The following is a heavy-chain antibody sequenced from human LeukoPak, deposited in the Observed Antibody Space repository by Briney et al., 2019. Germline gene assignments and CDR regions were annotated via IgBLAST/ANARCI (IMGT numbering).Heavy chain of an antibody. Sequence: PGRSLRLSCAASGFTFSSYGMHWVRQAPGMGLEWVAVIWYDGSNKYYADSVKGRFTISRDNSKNTLYLQMNSLRAEDTAVYYCARDTGGLFDYWGQGTLVTVSS. CDR2: IWYDGSNK. D-gene: IGHD1-14*01. J-gene: IGHJ4*02. V-gene: IGHV3-33*01. CDR1: GFTFSSYG. CDR3: ARDTGGLFDY.